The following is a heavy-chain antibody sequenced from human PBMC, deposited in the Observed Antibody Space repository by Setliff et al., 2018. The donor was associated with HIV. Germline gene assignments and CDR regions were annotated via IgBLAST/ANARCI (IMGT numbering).Heavy chain of an antibody. J-gene: IGHJ4*02. Sequence: SETLSLTCNVSGFSISSNYYWGWVRQPPGRGLEWIGNIYHSGTAYYNPSFKTRVAISIDTSKNYVSLKLSSVTAADTAVYYCARHLRWELPYYFDYWGQGTLVTVSS. CDR2: IYHSGTA. CDR3: ARHLRWELPYYFDY. D-gene: IGHD1-26*01. CDR1: GFSISSNYY. V-gene: IGHV4-38-2*02.